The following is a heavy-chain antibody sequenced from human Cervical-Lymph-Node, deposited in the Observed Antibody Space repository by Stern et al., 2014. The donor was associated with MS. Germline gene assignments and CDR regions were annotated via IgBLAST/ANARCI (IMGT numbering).Heavy chain of an antibody. CDR2: INPSGGST. Sequence: VQLVESGAEVKKPGASVKVSCKASGYTFTNYYMHWVRQAPGQGLEWMGMINPSGGSTSSAQKFQGRVTMTRDTSTSIVYMELSSLRSEDTAVYYCARDHGGTYYGLPDYWGQGTLVTVSS. D-gene: IGHD1-26*01. V-gene: IGHV1-46*01. CDR1: GYTFTNYY. J-gene: IGHJ4*02. CDR3: ARDHGGTYYGLPDY.